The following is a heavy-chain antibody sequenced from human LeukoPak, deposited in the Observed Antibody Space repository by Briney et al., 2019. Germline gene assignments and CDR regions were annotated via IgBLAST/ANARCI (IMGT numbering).Heavy chain of an antibody. CDR1: GASISSSGYC. D-gene: IGHD6-13*01. CDR3: ARGSGSWYYYNILFDY. Sequence: SETLSLTCTVSGASISSSGYCWGWVRQPPGKGLEWIGSICEGWTTYYIPSLKSRIAISIDTSKSQFSLILTSVTAADTAVYYCARGSGSWYYYNILFDYWGQGTLVTVSS. V-gene: IGHV4-39*07. CDR2: ICEGWTT. J-gene: IGHJ4*02.